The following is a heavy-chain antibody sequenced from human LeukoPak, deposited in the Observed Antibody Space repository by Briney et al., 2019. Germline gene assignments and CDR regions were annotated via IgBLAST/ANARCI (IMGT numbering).Heavy chain of an antibody. Sequence: GGSLRLSCAASGFTFSSYWMSWVRQAPGKGLEWVANIKQDGSEKYYVDSVKGRFTISRDNAKNSLYLQMNSLRAEDTAVYYCARTAKLVVPAAMNYYYYMDVWGKGTTVTVSS. J-gene: IGHJ6*03. V-gene: IGHV3-7*01. CDR1: GFTFSSYW. D-gene: IGHD2-2*01. CDR2: IKQDGSEK. CDR3: ARTAKLVVPAAMNYYYYMDV.